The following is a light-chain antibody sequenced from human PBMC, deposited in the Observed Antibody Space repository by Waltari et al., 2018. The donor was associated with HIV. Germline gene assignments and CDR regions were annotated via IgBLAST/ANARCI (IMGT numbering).Light chain of an antibody. CDR2: KDS. CDR3: YSAADNIYVV. Sequence: SYELTQPSSVSVSPGQTARITCSGDVLAKKYARWFQQKPGQAPVLVIYKDSERPSGIPGRFSGSSSGTTVTLTISGAQVEDEADYYCYSAADNIYVVFGGGTKLTVL. CDR1: VLAKKY. V-gene: IGLV3-27*01. J-gene: IGLJ2*01.